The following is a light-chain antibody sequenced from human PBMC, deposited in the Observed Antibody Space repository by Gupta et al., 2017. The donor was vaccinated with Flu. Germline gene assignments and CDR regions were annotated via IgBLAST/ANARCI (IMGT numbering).Light chain of an antibody. V-gene: IGKV1-5*03. J-gene: IGKJ2*01. Sequence: GDRVTITCRASQSISSWLAWYQQKPGKAPKVLIYKAFSLESGVPSTFSGSGAGTEFTLTISSLQPDDFATYYCQQYHSYPHTFGQGTKLEIK. CDR3: QQYHSYPHT. CDR2: KAF. CDR1: QSISSW.